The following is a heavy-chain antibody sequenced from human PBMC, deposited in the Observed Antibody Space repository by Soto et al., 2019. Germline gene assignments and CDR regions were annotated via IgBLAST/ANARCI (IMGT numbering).Heavy chain of an antibody. CDR1: GGSFSGYY. CDR3: ARGGYYGSGSRQYYYGMDV. CDR2: INHSGST. Sequence: QVQLQQWGAGLLKPSETLSLTCAVYGGSFSGYYWSWIRQPPGKGLEWIGEINHSGSTNYNPSLKSRVTISVDTSNNHFSLKLGSVTAADTAVYYCARGGYYGSGSRQYYYGMDVWGQGTTVTVSS. D-gene: IGHD3-10*01. J-gene: IGHJ6*02. V-gene: IGHV4-34*01.